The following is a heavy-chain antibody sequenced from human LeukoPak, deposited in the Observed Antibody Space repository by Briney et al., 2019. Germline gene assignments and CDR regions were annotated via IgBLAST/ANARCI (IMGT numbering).Heavy chain of an antibody. V-gene: IGHV1-46*01. CDR3: AGGEGYDSSGYWFDY. J-gene: IGHJ4*02. D-gene: IGHD3-22*01. CDR1: GYTFTGYY. Sequence: ASVKVSCKASGYTFTGYYMHWVRQAPGQGLEWMGIINPSGGSTSYAQKFQGRVTMTRDMSTSTVYMELSSLRSEDTAVYYCAGGEGYDSSGYWFDYWGQGTLVTVSS. CDR2: INPSGGST.